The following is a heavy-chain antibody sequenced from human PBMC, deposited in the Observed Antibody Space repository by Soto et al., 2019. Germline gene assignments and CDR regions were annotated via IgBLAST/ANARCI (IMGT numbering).Heavy chain of an antibody. D-gene: IGHD2-8*01. J-gene: IGHJ4*02. V-gene: IGHV3-23*01. CDR2: ISGSGGST. CDR1: GFTISSYA. Sequence: EVQLLESGGGLVQPGGSLRLSCAASGFTISSYAMSWVRQAPGKGLEWVSGISGSGGSTYYADSVKGRFTISRENSKNTLFLQMNSLRVEDTAVYYCAKVGIYCTNGVCRGYWGQGTLVTVSS. CDR3: AKVGIYCTNGVCRGY.